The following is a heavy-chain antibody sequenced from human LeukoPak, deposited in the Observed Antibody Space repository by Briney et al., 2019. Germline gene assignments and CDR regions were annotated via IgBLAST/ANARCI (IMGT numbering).Heavy chain of an antibody. CDR2: ISGSGGST. V-gene: IGHV3-23*01. CDR1: GFTFSSYA. D-gene: IGHD3-22*01. Sequence: PGGSLRLSCAASGFTFSSYAMSWVRQAPGKGLEWVSAISGSGGSTYYADSVKGRFTISRDNSKNTLYLQMNSLRAEDTAVYYCAKSGESNYYDSSGYFYWGQGTPVTVSS. CDR3: AKSGESNYYDSSGYFY. J-gene: IGHJ4*02.